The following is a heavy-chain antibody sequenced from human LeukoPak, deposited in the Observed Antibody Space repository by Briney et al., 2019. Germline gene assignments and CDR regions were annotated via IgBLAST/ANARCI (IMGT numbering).Heavy chain of an antibody. CDR3: ASKQVYYYDSSGYFLWDY. V-gene: IGHV4-30-4*01. Sequence: SETLSLTSTVSGGSISSGDYYWSWIRQPPGKGLEWIGYIYYSGSTYCNPSLKSRVTISVDTSKNQFSLKLSSVTAADTAVYYCASKQVYYYDSSGYFLWDYWGQGTLVTVSS. CDR1: GGSISSGDYY. D-gene: IGHD3-22*01. J-gene: IGHJ4*02. CDR2: IYYSGST.